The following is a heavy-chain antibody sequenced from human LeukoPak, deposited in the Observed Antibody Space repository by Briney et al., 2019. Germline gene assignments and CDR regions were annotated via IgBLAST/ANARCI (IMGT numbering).Heavy chain of an antibody. CDR1: GGSISSGNYY. Sequence: SETLSLTCTVSGGSISSGNYYWRWIRQPAGTGLEWIGHIYTSGTTYNPSLKSRVTISVDTSENQFSLNLSSMTAADTAVYYCARDSLYNFWSGYYHTTYYFDYWGQGTLVTVSS. D-gene: IGHD3-3*01. CDR2: IYTSGT. CDR3: ARDSLYNFWSGYYHTTYYFDY. J-gene: IGHJ4*02. V-gene: IGHV4-61*09.